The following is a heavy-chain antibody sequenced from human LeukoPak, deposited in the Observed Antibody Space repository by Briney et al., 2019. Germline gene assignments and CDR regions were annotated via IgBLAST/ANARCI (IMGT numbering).Heavy chain of an antibody. CDR2: IKQDGSEK. V-gene: IGHV3-7*01. J-gene: IGHJ6*02. Sequence: GGSLRLSCAASGFTFSSYWMSWVRQAPGKGLEWVANIKQDGSEKYYVDSVKGRFTISRDNAKNSLYLQMNSLRAEGTAVYYCARPADTADYYYGMDVWGQGTTVTVSS. CDR1: GFTFSSYW. D-gene: IGHD5-18*01. CDR3: ARPADTADYYYGMDV.